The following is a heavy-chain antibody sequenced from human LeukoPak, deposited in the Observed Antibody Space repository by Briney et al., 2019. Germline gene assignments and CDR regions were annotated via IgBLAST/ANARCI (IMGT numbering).Heavy chain of an antibody. J-gene: IGHJ4*02. Sequence: GGSLRLSCAASGFTFRTYAMSWVRQAPGKGLEWVSGISGSGDNTYYGDSVKGRFTISRDNSKSTMYLQMNSLRVEDTAVYYCVKWTGYGMNWGQGTLVTVSS. CDR2: ISGSGDNT. CDR1: GFTFRTYA. CDR3: VKWTGYGMN. V-gene: IGHV3-23*01. D-gene: IGHD3/OR15-3a*01.